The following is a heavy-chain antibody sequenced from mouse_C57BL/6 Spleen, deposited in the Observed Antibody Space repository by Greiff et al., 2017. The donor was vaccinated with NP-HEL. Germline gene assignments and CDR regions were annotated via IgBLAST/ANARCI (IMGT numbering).Heavy chain of an antibody. D-gene: IGHD2-4*01. J-gene: IGHJ3*01. Sequence: VQLKQSGPVLVKPGASVKMSCKASGYTFTDYYMNWVKQSHGKSLEWIGVINPYNGGTSYNQKFKGKATLTVDKSSSTAYMELNSLTSEDSAVYYCARPYDYDGAWFAYWGQGTLVTVSA. CDR3: ARPYDYDGAWFAY. CDR2: INPYNGGT. CDR1: GYTFTDYY. V-gene: IGHV1-19*01.